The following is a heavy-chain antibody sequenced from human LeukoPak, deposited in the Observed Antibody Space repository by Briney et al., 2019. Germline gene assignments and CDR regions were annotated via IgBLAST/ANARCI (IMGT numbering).Heavy chain of an antibody. D-gene: IGHD2-2*01. Sequence: ASVKVSCKASGHTFTGYYMHWVRQAPGQGLEWMGWINPNSGGTNYAQKFQGRVTMTRDTSISTAYMELSRLRSDDTAVYYCALRDDIVVVPAARGSQQLDYWGQGTLVTVSS. CDR2: INPNSGGT. J-gene: IGHJ4*02. CDR1: GHTFTGYY. V-gene: IGHV1-2*02. CDR3: ALRDDIVVVPAARGSQQLDY.